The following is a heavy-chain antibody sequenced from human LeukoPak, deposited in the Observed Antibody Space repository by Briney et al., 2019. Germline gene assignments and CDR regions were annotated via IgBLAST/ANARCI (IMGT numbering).Heavy chain of an antibody. D-gene: IGHD2-2*01. CDR2: IKQDGSEK. CDR1: GFTFSSYW. CDR3: AKAGVLAACDY. J-gene: IGHJ4*02. V-gene: IGHV3-7*01. Sequence: GGSLRLSCAASGFTFSSYWMNWFRQAPGKGLEWVANIKQDGSEKYYGDSVKGRFTISRDNAKNSLYLQMNSLRVEDTAVYYCAKAGVLAACDYWGQGTLLTVSS.